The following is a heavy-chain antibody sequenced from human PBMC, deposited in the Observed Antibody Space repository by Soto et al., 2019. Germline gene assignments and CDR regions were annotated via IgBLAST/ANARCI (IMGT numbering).Heavy chain of an antibody. D-gene: IGHD3-10*01. CDR3: AIDNGNYGSGSFSH. CDR2: ISGTGDSS. V-gene: IGHV3-23*01. J-gene: IGHJ4*02. CDR1: GFAFGSYA. Sequence: EVQLLESGGGLVQPGGSLRLSCAASGFAFGSYAMSWVRQAPGKGLEWVSLISGTGDSSEYANSVKGRFTISRDYSKTTVFLQMNSLRAEDTAVDFCAIDNGNYGSGSFSHWGQGTLVTVSS.